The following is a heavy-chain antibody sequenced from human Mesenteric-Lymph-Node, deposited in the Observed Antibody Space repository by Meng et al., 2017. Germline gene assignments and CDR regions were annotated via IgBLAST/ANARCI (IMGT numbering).Heavy chain of an antibody. D-gene: IGHD3-22*01. Sequence: ETLSLTCAVYGGSFGPYYWSWVRQAPGKGLEWVSAISGSGGSTYYADSVKGRFTISRDNSKNTLYLQMNSLRAEDTAVYYCAKEGYYYDSSGYDAFDIWGQGTMVTVSS. J-gene: IGHJ3*02. CDR3: AKEGYYYDSSGYDAFDI. CDR2: ISGSGGST. CDR1: GGSFGPYY. V-gene: IGHV3-23*01.